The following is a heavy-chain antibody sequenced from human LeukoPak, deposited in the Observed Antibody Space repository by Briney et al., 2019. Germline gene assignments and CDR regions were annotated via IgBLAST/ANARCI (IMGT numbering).Heavy chain of an antibody. Sequence: GGSLRLSCAASGFTFSSYAMSWVRQAPGKGLEWVSAISGSGGSTYYADSVKGRFTISRDNSKNTLYLQMNSLRAEDTAVYYCAKESITIWLGHYYYMDVWGKGTTVTVSS. CDR3: AKESITIWLGHYYYMDV. D-gene: IGHD3-3*01. CDR2: ISGSGGST. V-gene: IGHV3-23*01. CDR1: GFTFSSYA. J-gene: IGHJ6*03.